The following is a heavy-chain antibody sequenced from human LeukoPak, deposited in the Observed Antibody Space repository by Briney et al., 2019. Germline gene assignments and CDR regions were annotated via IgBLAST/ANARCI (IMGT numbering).Heavy chain of an antibody. CDR1: GGSISSYY. CDR3: ARHPAGSSSY. Sequence: SETLSLTCTVSGGSISSYYWGWIRQPPGKGLEWIGSIYYSGSTYYNPSLKSRVTISVDTSKNQFSLKLSSVTAADTAVYYCARHPAGSSSYWGQGTLVTVSS. CDR2: IYYSGST. V-gene: IGHV4-39*01. D-gene: IGHD6-6*01. J-gene: IGHJ4*02.